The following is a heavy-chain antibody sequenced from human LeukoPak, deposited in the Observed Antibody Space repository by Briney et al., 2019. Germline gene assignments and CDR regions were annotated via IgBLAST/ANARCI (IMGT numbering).Heavy chain of an antibody. CDR3: ARDIDYGDYGGYFDY. Sequence: PGGSLRLSCAAPGFTFSSYAMHWVRQAPGKGLEWVAVISYDGSNKYYADSVKGRFTISRDNSKNTLYLQMNSLRAEDTAVYYCARDIDYGDYGGYFDYWGQGTLVTVSS. CDR1: GFTFSSYA. V-gene: IGHV3-30-3*01. D-gene: IGHD4-17*01. CDR2: ISYDGSNK. J-gene: IGHJ4*02.